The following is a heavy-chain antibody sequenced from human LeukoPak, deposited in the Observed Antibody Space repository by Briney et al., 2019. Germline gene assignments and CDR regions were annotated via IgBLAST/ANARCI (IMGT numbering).Heavy chain of an antibody. J-gene: IGHJ4*02. D-gene: IGHD2-21*02. CDR2: ISGSGGST. CDR1: GFTFSSYA. Sequence: PGGSLRLSCAASGFTFSSYAMSWVRQAPGKRLEWVSAISGSGGSTYYADSVKGRFTISRDNSKNTLYLQMNSLRAEDTAVYYCAKDNRPCGGDCYFSHFDYWGQGTLVTVSS. V-gene: IGHV3-23*01. CDR3: AKDNRPCGGDCYFSHFDY.